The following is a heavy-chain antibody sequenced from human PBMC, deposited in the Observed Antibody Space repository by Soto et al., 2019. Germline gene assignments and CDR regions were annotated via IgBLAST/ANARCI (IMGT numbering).Heavy chain of an antibody. CDR1: GYSFTSYW. CDR3: ARHYYGSFDYYGMDV. J-gene: IGHJ6*02. CDR2: IYPGGSDT. Sequence: GESLKISCKGSGYSFTSYWIGWVRQMPGKGLEWMGIIYPGGSDTRYSPSFQGQVTISADKSISTAYLQWSSLKASDTAMYYCARHYYGSFDYYGMDVWGQGTTVTVSS. D-gene: IGHD3-10*01. V-gene: IGHV5-51*01.